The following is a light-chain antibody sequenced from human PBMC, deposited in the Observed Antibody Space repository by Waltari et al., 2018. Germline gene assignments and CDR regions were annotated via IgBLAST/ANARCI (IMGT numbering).Light chain of an antibody. CDR3: QQYYTAPYT. CDR1: QSVFYNSNNKHY. J-gene: IGKJ2*01. V-gene: IGKV4-1*01. CDR2: RAS. Sequence: DIVMTQSPDSLPVSLGERATITCTSSQSVFYNSNNKHYLAWYQQKVGQPPKLLIYRASSRESGVPDRFSGSVSGTDFTLTISSLQTEDVAVYYCQQYYTAPYTFGQGTKLEIK.